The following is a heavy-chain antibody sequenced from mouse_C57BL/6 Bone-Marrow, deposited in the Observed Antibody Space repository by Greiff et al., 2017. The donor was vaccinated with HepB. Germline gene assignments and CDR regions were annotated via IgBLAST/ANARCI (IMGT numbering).Heavy chain of an antibody. V-gene: IGHV1-82*01. CDR2: IYPGDGDT. J-gene: IGHJ2*01. CDR1: GYAFSSSW. Sequence: QVQLQQSGPELVKPGASVKISCKASGYAFSSSWMNWVKQRPGKGLEWIGRIYPGDGDTNYNGKFKGKATLTADKSSSPAYMQLSSLTSEDSAVYFCAREGGDYWGQGTTLTVSS. CDR3: AREGGDY.